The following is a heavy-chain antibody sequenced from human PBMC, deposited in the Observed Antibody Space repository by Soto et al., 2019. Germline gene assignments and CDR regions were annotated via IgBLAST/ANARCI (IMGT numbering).Heavy chain of an antibody. Sequence: QVQLVESGGGVVQPGTSLRVSCGASGFTFSAYVMHWVRQAPGKGWEWVAAISYDGNSEYYAASVKGRFTVSRDNSKNTVFLQMNTLRVEDTAVYYCARGIIQDVEYWGQGTLVTVSS. CDR2: ISYDGNSE. CDR1: GFTFSAYV. J-gene: IGHJ4*02. V-gene: IGHV3-30-3*01. CDR3: ARGIIQDVEY. D-gene: IGHD3-3*01.